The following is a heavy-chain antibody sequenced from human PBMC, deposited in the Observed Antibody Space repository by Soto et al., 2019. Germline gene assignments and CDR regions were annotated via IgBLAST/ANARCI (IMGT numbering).Heavy chain of an antibody. Sequence: GGSLRLSCAASGFTFSSYGMHWVRQAPGKGLEWVAVISYDGSNKYYADSVKGRFTISRDNSKNTLYLQMNSLRAEDTAVYYCAKPSYSGYDSPTPMDVWGKGTTVTVSS. CDR2: ISYDGSNK. CDR3: AKPSYSGYDSPTPMDV. CDR1: GFTFSSYG. V-gene: IGHV3-30*18. D-gene: IGHD5-12*01. J-gene: IGHJ6*04.